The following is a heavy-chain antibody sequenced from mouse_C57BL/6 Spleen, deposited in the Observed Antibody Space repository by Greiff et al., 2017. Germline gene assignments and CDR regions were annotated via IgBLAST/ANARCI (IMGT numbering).Heavy chain of an antibody. CDR2: ISSGSSTI. D-gene: IGHD1-1*01. J-gene: IGHJ4*01. CDR1: GFTFSDYG. V-gene: IGHV5-17*01. Sequence: EVQGVESGGGLVKPGGSLKLSCAASGFTFSDYGMNWVRQAPEKGLEWVAYISSGSSTIYYADTVKGRFTISRDNAKNTLFLQMTSLRSEDTAMYYCAIIRHWGQGTSVTVSA. CDR3: AIIRH.